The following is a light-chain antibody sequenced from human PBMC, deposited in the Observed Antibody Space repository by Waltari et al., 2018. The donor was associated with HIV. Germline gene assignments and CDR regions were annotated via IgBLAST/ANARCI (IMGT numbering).Light chain of an antibody. CDR3: QQSYTTPQT. CDR2: AAS. V-gene: IGKV1-39*01. J-gene: IGKJ2*01. CDR1: QSITTY. Sequence: DIQMTQSPSSLSASVGDRVIIICRASQSITTYLNWYQQKPGKAPNLLIYAASNLQSGVPSRFSGSGSGTDFTLTISSLQPEDFATYYCQQSYTTPQTFGPGTKLEIK.